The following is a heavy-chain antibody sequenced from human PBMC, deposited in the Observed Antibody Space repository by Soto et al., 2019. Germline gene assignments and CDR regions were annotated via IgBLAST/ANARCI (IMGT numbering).Heavy chain of an antibody. Sequence: EVQLVESGGGLVKPGGSLRLSCAASGLTFSIYTINWVRQAPGKGLEWVSSISSSSSYIYYADSVKGRFTISRDNAMNSRYLQMNSRRAEDTAVYYCARERGSGYFDYWGQGTLVTVSS. CDR1: GLTFSIYT. CDR2: ISSSSSYI. D-gene: IGHD3-16*01. CDR3: ARERGSGYFDY. J-gene: IGHJ4*02. V-gene: IGHV3-21*01.